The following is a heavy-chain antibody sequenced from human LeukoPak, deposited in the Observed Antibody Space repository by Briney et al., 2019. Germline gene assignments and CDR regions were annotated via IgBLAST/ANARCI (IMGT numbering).Heavy chain of an antibody. CDR1: GGSISTYY. D-gene: IGHD3/OR15-3a*01. Sequence: SETLSLTCTVSGGSISTYYWSWIRQPPGKGLEWIGYIYYSGSTSYNPSLKGRVTISVDTSKNQFSLKLSSVTAADTAVYYCARGIGLFTHFDYWGQGTLVTVSS. V-gene: IGHV4-59*01. CDR3: ARGIGLFTHFDY. J-gene: IGHJ4*02. CDR2: IYYSGST.